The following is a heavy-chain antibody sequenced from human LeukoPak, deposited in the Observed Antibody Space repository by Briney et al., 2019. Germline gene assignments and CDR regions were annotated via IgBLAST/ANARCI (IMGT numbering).Heavy chain of an antibody. CDR2: INHSGST. J-gene: IGHJ3*02. CDR1: GGSFSGYY. D-gene: IGHD3/OR15-3a*01. V-gene: IGHV4-34*01. Sequence: SETLSLTCAVYGGSFSGYYWSWIRQPPGKGLEWIGEINHSGSTNYNPSLKSRVTISVDTSKNQFSLKLSSVTAADTAVYYCASRRSMISGAFDIWGQGTMVTVSS. CDR3: ASRRSMISGAFDI.